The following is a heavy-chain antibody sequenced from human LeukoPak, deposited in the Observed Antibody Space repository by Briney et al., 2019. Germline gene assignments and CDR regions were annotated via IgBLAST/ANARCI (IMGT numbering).Heavy chain of an antibody. J-gene: IGHJ4*02. CDR1: GFTFSSYA. CDR2: ISGSGGST. V-gene: IGHV3-23*01. D-gene: IGHD2-15*01. Sequence: SGGSLRLSCVASGFTFSSYAMSWVRQAPGKGLEWVSAISGSGGSTYYADSVRGRFTISRDNSKNTLYLQMNSLRAEDTAVYYCAKDKFLALLYDYWGQGTLVTVSS. CDR3: AKDKFLALLYDY.